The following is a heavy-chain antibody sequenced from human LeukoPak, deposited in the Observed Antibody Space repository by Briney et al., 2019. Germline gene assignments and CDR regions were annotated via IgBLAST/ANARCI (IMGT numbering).Heavy chain of an antibody. J-gene: IGHJ4*02. CDR2: ISSDGRST. V-gene: IGHV3-74*01. CDR1: GFTFSSYW. D-gene: IGHD6-19*01. CDR3: ARGYSGRSGVLDY. Sequence: GGSLTLSCAASGFTFSSYWKQGVRQAPGKGLVWISRISSDGRSTIHADSVKGRVTSAKDNAKSTLYLQMSRLRGDDAAVYYCARGYSGRSGVLDYWGQGILVTVSS.